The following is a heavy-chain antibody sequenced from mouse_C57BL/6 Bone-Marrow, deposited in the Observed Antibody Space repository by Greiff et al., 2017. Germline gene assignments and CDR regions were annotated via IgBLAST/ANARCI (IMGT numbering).Heavy chain of an antibody. CDR1: GFTFSDFY. J-gene: IGHJ2*01. D-gene: IGHD2-2*01. V-gene: IGHV7-1*01. CDR2: SRNKANDYTT. CDR3: ARDAMDPYGYDDFDY. Sequence: DVMLVESGGGLVQSGRSLRLSCATSGFTFSDFYMEWVRQAPGKGLEWIAASRNKANDYTTEYSASVKGRFIVSRDTSQSILYLQMNALRAEDTAIYYCARDAMDPYGYDDFDYWGQGTTLTVSS.